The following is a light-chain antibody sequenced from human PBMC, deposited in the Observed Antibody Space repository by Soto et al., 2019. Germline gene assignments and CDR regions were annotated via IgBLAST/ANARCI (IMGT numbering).Light chain of an antibody. CDR1: TSNIGSNY. J-gene: IGLJ2*01. CDR2: RND. Sequence: QLVLTQAPSASGTPGQRVTISCSGSTSNIGSNYVYWYQQLPGTAPKLLIYRNDQRPSGVPDRFSGSKSGTSVSLAISGLRSEDEADYYCAAWDDSLSAVIFGGGTKLTVL. V-gene: IGLV1-47*01. CDR3: AAWDDSLSAVI.